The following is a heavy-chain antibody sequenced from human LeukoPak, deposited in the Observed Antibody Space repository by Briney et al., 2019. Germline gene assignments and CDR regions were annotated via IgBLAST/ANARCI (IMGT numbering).Heavy chain of an antibody. CDR1: GGSFSGYY. J-gene: IGHJ4*02. D-gene: IGHD3-10*01. CDR3: ARGIRRHYYGSGSYYNTGRRIGDYFDY. Sequence: SETLSLTCAVYGGSFSGYYWSWIRQPPGEGLEWIGEINHSGSTNYNPSLKSRVTISVDTSKNQFSLKLSSVTAADTAVYYCARGIRRHYYGSGSYYNTGRRIGDYFDYWGQGTLVTVSS. CDR2: INHSGST. V-gene: IGHV4-34*01.